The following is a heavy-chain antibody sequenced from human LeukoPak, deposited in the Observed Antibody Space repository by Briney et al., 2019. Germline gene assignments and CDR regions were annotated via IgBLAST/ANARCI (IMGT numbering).Heavy chain of an antibody. CDR3: ARGTYYDFWGGYSHFDY. D-gene: IGHD3-3*01. Sequence: SETLSLTCTVSGGSISSSSHYWGWIRQPPGKGLEWIGYIYYSGSTYYNPSLKSRVTISVDTSKNQFSLKLSSVTAADTAVYYCARGTYYDFWGGYSHFDYWGQGTLVTVSS. V-gene: IGHV4-30-4*08. CDR1: GGSISSSSHY. CDR2: IYYSGST. J-gene: IGHJ4*02.